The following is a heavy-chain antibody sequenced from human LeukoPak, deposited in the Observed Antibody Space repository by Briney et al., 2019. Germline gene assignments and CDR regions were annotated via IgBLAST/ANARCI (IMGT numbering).Heavy chain of an antibody. V-gene: IGHV3-7*01. Sequence: GGSLRLSCAASGFSLSSYWMSWVRQAPGKGLEWVAAMNEDEREKYYVASVKGRFTIYRDNAKNSLYLQMNSLRAEDTAVYYCATFRGSLESYWLRDAMDVWGQGTTVTVSS. D-gene: IGHD2-8*02. J-gene: IGHJ6*02. CDR1: GFSLSSYW. CDR3: ATFRGSLESYWLRDAMDV. CDR2: MNEDEREK.